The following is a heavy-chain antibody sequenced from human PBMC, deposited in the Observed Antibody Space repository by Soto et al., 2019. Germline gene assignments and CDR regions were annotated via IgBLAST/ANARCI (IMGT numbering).Heavy chain of an antibody. CDR3: ARDYYGSGSYYNGPKSFDY. CDR2: ISSSSSTI. J-gene: IGHJ4*02. Sequence: GGSLRLSCAASGFTFSSYSMNWVRQAPGKGLEWVSYISSSSSTIYYADSVRGRFTISRDNAKNSLYLQMNSLRDEDTAVYYCARDYYGSGSYYNGPKSFDYWGQGTLVTVSS. D-gene: IGHD3-10*01. CDR1: GFTFSSYS. V-gene: IGHV3-48*02.